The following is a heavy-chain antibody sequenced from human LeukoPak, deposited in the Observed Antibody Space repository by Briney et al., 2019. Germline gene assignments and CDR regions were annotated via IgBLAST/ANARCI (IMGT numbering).Heavy chain of an antibody. CDR2: ISAYNGNT. V-gene: IGHV1-18*01. J-gene: IGHJ6*02. CDR1: GYTFTSYG. Sequence: ASAKVSCKASGYTFTSYGISWVRQAPGQGLEWMGWISAYNGNTNYAQKLQGRVTMTTDTSTSTAYMELRSLRSDDTAVYYCARYSYGYPYYYGMDVWSQGTTVTVSS. CDR3: ARYSYGYPYYYGMDV. D-gene: IGHD5-18*01.